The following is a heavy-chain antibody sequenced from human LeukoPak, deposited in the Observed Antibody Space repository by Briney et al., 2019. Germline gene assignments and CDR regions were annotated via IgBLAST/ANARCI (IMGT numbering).Heavy chain of an antibody. Sequence: PGGSLRLSCVVSGITLSNYGMSWVRQPPGKGLEWVAVISGGGGGTNYADSVRGRFTISRDNSKNTLNLQMNSLRAEDTAVYFCAKRGVVVRVFLVGFHKEAYYFDSWGQGARVTVSS. D-gene: IGHD3-10*01. CDR2: ISGGGGGT. J-gene: IGHJ4*02. CDR1: GITLSNYG. CDR3: AKRGVVVRVFLVGFHKEAYYFDS. V-gene: IGHV3-23*01.